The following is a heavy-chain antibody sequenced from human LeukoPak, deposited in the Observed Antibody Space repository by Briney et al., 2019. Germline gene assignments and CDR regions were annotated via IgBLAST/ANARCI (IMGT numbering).Heavy chain of an antibody. CDR1: GFTFSSYA. J-gene: IGHJ6*02. V-gene: IGHV3-23*01. Sequence: SGGSLRLSCAASGFTFSSYAMSWVRQAPGKGLEWVSAISGSGGSTYYADSVKGRFTISRDNSKNTLYLQMNSLRAEDTAVYYCAKDQYSIFGNYYGMDVWGQGTTVTVSS. CDR2: ISGSGGST. D-gene: IGHD3-3*01. CDR3: AKDQYSIFGNYYGMDV.